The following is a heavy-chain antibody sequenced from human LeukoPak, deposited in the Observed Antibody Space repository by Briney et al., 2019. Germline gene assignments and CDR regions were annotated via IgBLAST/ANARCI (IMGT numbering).Heavy chain of an antibody. V-gene: IGHV4-59*01. CDR2: IYYSGST. Sequence: PSETLSLTCTVSGGSISSYYWSWIRQPPGKGLEWIGYIYYSGSTNYNPSLKSRVTISVDTSKNQFSLKLSSVTAADTAVYYCAAGGIKNYYYYYMDVWGKGTTVTISS. CDR3: AAGGIKNYYYYYMDV. D-gene: IGHD1-26*01. J-gene: IGHJ6*03. CDR1: GGSISSYY.